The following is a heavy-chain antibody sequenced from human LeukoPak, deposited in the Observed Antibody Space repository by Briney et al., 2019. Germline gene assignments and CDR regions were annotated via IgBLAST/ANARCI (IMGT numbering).Heavy chain of an antibody. CDR2: IYHSGST. CDR3: ARAPRLRGSYDY. V-gene: IGHV4-34*01. CDR1: GGSFSGYY. J-gene: IGHJ4*02. Sequence: SETLSLTCAISGGSFSGYYWSWIRQPPGKGLEWIGEIYHSGSTNYNPSLKSRVTISVDKSKNQFSLKLSSVTAADTAVYYCARAPRLRGSYDYWGQGTLVTVSS. D-gene: IGHD1-26*01.